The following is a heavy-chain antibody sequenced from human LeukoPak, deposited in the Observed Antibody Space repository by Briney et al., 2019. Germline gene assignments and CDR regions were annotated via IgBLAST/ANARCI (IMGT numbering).Heavy chain of an antibody. V-gene: IGHV3-23*01. Sequence: PGGSLRLSCAASGFTFGSYAMSWVRQAPGKGLEWVSAISGSGGSTYYADSVKGRFTISRDNSKNTLYLQMNSLRAEDTAVYYCAKDPGTVIAVAGTFQHWGQGTLVTVSS. CDR2: ISGSGGST. J-gene: IGHJ1*01. CDR1: GFTFGSYA. CDR3: AKDPGTVIAVAGTFQH. D-gene: IGHD6-19*01.